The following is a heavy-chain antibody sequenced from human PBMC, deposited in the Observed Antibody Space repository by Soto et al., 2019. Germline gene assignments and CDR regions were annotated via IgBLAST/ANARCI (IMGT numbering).Heavy chain of an antibody. CDR3: ARDSPIGSTFSGYDAIDS. J-gene: IGHJ4*02. Sequence: QVQLVQSGAEVKKPGSSVKVSCKASGGTFSTSTFTWVRQAPGQGLEWMGRTIPLLNVADYAQDFQGRLTITAXKXTXTXXMERTSLTSKDTAVYYCARDSPIGSTFSGYDAIDSWGQGTLVTVSS. CDR1: GGTFSTST. CDR2: TIPLLNVA. V-gene: IGHV1-69*02. D-gene: IGHD5-12*01.